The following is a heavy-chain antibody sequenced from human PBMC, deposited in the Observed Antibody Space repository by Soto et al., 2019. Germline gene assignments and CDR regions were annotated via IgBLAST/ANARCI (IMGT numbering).Heavy chain of an antibody. CDR1: VGSISSGVSY. J-gene: IGHJ5*02. CDR3: ARERPDGCRLDP. V-gene: IGHV4-30-4*01. Sequence: QVQLQEWGPGRLKPSQTLSLTCTVSVGSISSGVSYWSWTRQPPGKGLEWIGYIYYSGSTYYNPSLKSRVTISVDTSKNQFSLRLSSVTAADTAVYYCARERPDGCRLDPWGQGTLVTVSS. D-gene: IGHD6-19*01. CDR2: IYYSGST.